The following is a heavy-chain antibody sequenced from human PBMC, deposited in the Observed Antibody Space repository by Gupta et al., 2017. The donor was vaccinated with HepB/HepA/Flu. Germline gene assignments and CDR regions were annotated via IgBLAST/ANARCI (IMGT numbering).Heavy chain of an antibody. J-gene: IGHJ4*02. CDR3: AKQRTDSDHGDD. CDR1: GFTFDDYT. CDR2: SSGNSGTI. V-gene: IGHV3-9*01. Sequence: EVQLVESGGGLVQPGRSLRLSCAASGFTFDDYTMHWIRQVPGKGLDWVSSSSGNSGTIGYVDYVRGRCTISRDNAKNSLYLQMSSLRPADSAGYHCAKQRTDSDHGDDWGQGARVTVSS. D-gene: IGHD3/OR15-3a*01.